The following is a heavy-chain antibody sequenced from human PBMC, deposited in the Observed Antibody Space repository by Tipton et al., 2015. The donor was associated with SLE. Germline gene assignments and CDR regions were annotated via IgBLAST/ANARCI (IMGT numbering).Heavy chain of an antibody. CDR2: INHSGNT. V-gene: IGHV4-34*01. J-gene: IGHJ2*01. Sequence: TLSLTCAVYGGSFSGYYWTWIRQPLGKGLEWIGEINHSGNTNFNSSLKSRVTISVDTSRNQFSLKLTSVTAADTAVYFCARVPLGQRQTGYWYFDLWGRGTLVTVSS. D-gene: IGHD1/OR15-1a*01. CDR3: ARVPLGQRQTGYWYFDL. CDR1: GGSFSGYY.